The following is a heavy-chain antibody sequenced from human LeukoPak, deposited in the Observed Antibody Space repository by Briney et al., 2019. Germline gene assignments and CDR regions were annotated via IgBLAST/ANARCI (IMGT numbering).Heavy chain of an antibody. D-gene: IGHD1-1*01. CDR2: IYYTGNT. J-gene: IGHJ5*02. CDR1: SRSISNYY. CDR3: ARDRLQLQS. Sequence: PSETLSLTCTVFSRSISNYYWNWIRQPPGKGLEWIGYIYYTGNTNYNPSLKSRVTISVYTSKTQFSLKLSSVTAADTDVYYCARDRLQLQSWGQGTLVTVSA. V-gene: IGHV4-59*01.